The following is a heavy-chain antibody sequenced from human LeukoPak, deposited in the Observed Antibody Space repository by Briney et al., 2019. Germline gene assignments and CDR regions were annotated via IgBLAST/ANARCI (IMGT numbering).Heavy chain of an antibody. V-gene: IGHV3-74*01. J-gene: IGHJ3*02. CDR1: GFTFSSYW. D-gene: IGHD6-19*01. CDR3: AGGGYSSGWHAFDI. CDR2: IHSDGSST. Sequence: GGSLRLSCAASGFTFSSYWVQWVRQAPGKGLVWVSHIHSDGSSTSYADSVKGRFTISRDNAKNTLDLQMNSLRADDTAVYYCAGGGYSSGWHAFDIWGQGTMVTVSS.